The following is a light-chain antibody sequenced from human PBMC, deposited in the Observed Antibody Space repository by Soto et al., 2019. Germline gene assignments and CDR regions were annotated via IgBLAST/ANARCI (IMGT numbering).Light chain of an antibody. CDR2: DTS. J-gene: IGLJ2*01. Sequence: QTVVTQEPSLTVSPGGTVTLTCGSSTGAVTSGHYPYWFQQKPGQAPRTLIYDTSNTQSWTPARFSGSLLGGKAALTLSGAQPEDEAEYYCLLSYSGSAVFGGGTKPPS. CDR1: TGAVTSGHY. CDR3: LLSYSGSAV. V-gene: IGLV7-46*01.